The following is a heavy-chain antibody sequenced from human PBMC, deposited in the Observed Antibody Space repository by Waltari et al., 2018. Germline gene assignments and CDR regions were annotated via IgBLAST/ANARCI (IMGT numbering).Heavy chain of an antibody. CDR2: MNPNSGNT. Sequence: QVQLVQSGAEVKKPGASVKVSCKASGYTFTSYDINWVRQANGKGLEWMGWMNPNSGNTGYAQKFQGRVTMTRNTSISTAYMELSSLRSEDTAVYYCARLGTRVDYYYYYGMDVWGQGTTVTVSS. D-gene: IGHD2-15*01. V-gene: IGHV1-8*01. J-gene: IGHJ6*02. CDR3: ARLGTRVDYYYYYGMDV. CDR1: GYTFTSYD.